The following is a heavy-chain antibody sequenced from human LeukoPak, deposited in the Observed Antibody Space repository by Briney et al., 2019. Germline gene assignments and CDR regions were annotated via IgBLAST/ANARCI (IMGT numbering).Heavy chain of an antibody. J-gene: IGHJ6*03. V-gene: IGHV4-4*07. Sequence: SETLSLTCTVSGGSISSYYWSWIRQPAGKGLEWIGRIYTSGSTNYNPSLKSRVTMSVDTSKNQFSLKLSSVTAADTAVYYCARDTGVVVPADYYYYYMDVWGKGTTVTVSS. D-gene: IGHD2-2*01. CDR2: IYTSGST. CDR1: GGSISSYY. CDR3: ARDTGVVVPADYYYYYMDV.